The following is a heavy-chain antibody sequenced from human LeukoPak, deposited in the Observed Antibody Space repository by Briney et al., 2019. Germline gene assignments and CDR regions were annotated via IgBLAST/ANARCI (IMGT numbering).Heavy chain of an antibody. CDR3: ARARVVDPHYGIESRYFDL. J-gene: IGHJ2*01. D-gene: IGHD3-10*01. CDR2: ISYSGST. CDR1: GGSISRYY. Sequence: SETLSFTCTVSGGSISRYYWSWIRQPPGKGLESIGYISYSGSTNYNPSLKSRVTISVDTSKNQFSLNLNSVSAADTALYYCARARVVDPHYGIESRYFDLWGRGTLVTVSS. V-gene: IGHV4-59*01.